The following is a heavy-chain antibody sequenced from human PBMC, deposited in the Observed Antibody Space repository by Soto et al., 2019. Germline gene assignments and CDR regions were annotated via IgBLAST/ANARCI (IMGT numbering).Heavy chain of an antibody. D-gene: IGHD4-17*01. Sequence: EVQLVESGGGLVKPGGSLRLSCAASGFTFSSLSMNWVRQAPGKGLEWVSSISSSSSYIYYVDSVKGRFTISRDNAKNSLYLQMNSLRAEDTAVYYCMGGDYARYSYYGLDVWGQGTTVTVSS. V-gene: IGHV3-21*01. CDR3: MGGDYARYSYYGLDV. J-gene: IGHJ6*02. CDR2: ISSSSSYI. CDR1: GFTFSSLS.